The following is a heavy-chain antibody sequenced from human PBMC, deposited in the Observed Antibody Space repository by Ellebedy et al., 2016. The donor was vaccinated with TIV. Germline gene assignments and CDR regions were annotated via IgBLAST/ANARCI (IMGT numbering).Heavy chain of an antibody. CDR1: GYTFTSYG. V-gene: IGHV1-18*01. Sequence: ASVKVSCXSSGYTFTSYGISWVRQAPGQGLEWMGRISPYNGNTSYAQKLQGRVTMTTDTSTSTAYMELRSLRSDDTAVYYCARDLELGTAVAGTEFDYWGQGTLVTVSS. D-gene: IGHD6-19*01. J-gene: IGHJ4*02. CDR3: ARDLELGTAVAGTEFDY. CDR2: ISPYNGNT.